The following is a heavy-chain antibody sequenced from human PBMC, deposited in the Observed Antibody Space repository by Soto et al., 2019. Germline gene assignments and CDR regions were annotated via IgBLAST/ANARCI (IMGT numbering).Heavy chain of an antibody. Sequence: ASVKVSRKVSGYTLTELSMHWVRQAPGKGLEWMGGFDPEDGETIYAQKFQGRVTMTEDTSTDTAYMELSSLRSEDTAVYYCATRIAAAGPYYYGMDVWGQGTTVTVSS. CDR2: FDPEDGET. CDR3: ATRIAAAGPYYYGMDV. V-gene: IGHV1-24*01. J-gene: IGHJ6*02. D-gene: IGHD6-13*01. CDR1: GYTLTELS.